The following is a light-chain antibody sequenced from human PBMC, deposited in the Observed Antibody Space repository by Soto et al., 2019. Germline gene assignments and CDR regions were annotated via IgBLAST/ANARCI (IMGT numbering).Light chain of an antibody. J-gene: IGKJ4*01. CDR2: GAS. CDR1: QGIRND. CDR3: LQDYHYPPP. Sequence: AIQMTQSPSSLSASVGDRVTITCRASQGIRNDLGWYQQKPGKAPKLLVYGASRLQSGVSSRFSGSGSGTDFTLTISSLQPEDFATYYCLQDYHYPPPFGGGTKVEIK. V-gene: IGKV1-6*01.